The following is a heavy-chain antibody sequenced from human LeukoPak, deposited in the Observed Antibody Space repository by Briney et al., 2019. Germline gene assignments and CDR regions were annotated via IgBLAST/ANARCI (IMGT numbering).Heavy chain of an antibody. CDR3: ARDGRSEYSSSFDY. J-gene: IGHJ4*02. CDR2: IYTSGST. Sequence: SETLSLTCAVYGGSFSGYYWSWIRQPAGKGLEWIGRIYTSGSTNYNPSLKSRVTMSVDTSKNQFSLKLSSVTAADTAVYYCARDGRSEYSSSFDYWGQGTLVTVSS. D-gene: IGHD6-6*01. CDR1: GGSFSGYY. V-gene: IGHV4-4*07.